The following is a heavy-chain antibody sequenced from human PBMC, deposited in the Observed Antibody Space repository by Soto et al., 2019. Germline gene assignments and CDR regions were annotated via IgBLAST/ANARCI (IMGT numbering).Heavy chain of an antibody. CDR2: IYHSGST. CDR1: GGSISSGGYS. Sequence: SETLSLTCAVSGGSISSGGYSWSWIRQPPGKGLEWIGYIYHSGSTYYNPSITSRVTISVGPYKNQISMTMSSVTTADTALYYCARGYSYGLDYWGQAAMVTVSS. J-gene: IGHJ4*02. D-gene: IGHD5-18*01. V-gene: IGHV4-30-2*02. CDR3: ARGYSYGLDY.